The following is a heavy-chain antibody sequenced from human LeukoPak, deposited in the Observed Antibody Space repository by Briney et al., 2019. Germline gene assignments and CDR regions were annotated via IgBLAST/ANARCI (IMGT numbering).Heavy chain of an antibody. CDR3: VKDSSADDSSGYSYYFDY. V-gene: IGHV3-66*01. Sequence: PGGSLRLSCTASGFTVSSNYMSWVRQAPGNGLEWVSIIYTGGNAYYPDSVRGRFTISRDNSKNTVCLQMNSLRAEDTAVYYCVKDSSADDSSGYSYYFDYWGQGTLVTVSS. D-gene: IGHD3-22*01. J-gene: IGHJ4*02. CDR1: GFTVSSNY. CDR2: IYTGGNA.